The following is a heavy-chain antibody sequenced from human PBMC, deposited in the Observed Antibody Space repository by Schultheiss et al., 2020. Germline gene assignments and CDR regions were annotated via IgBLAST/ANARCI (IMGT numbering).Heavy chain of an antibody. CDR3: ARGVDAATPYYYDSSGYCAY. J-gene: IGHJ4*02. Sequence: SETLSLTCTVSGASISGYYWSWIRQPPGKGLEWIGYIYYSGSTNYSPSLKGRVTMSVDTSKNLFSLKLTSVTAADTAVYYCARGVDAATPYYYDSSGYCAYWGQGLLGTVSS. CDR2: IYYSGST. D-gene: IGHD3-22*01. V-gene: IGHV4-59*12. CDR1: GASISGYY.